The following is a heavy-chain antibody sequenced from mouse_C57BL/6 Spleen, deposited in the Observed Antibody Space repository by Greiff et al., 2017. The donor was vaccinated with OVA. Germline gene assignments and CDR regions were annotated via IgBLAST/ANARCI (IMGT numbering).Heavy chain of an antibody. CDR2: IHPNSGST. V-gene: IGHV1-64*01. CDR3: ARSEGNYVDY. CDR1: GYTFTSYW. J-gene: IGHJ4*01. Sequence: QVHVKQPGAELVKPGASVKLSCKASGYTFTSYWMHWVKQRPGQGLEWIGMIHPNSGSTNYNEKFKSKATLTVDKSSSTAYRQLSSLTSEDSAVYNCARSEGNYVDYWGQGTSVTVSS. D-gene: IGHD2-1*01.